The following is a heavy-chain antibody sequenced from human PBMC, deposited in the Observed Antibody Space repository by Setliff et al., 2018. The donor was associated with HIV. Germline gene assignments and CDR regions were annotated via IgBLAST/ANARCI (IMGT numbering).Heavy chain of an antibody. CDR1: GGSINSRSYY. D-gene: IGHD2-8*02. CDR2: IYFSGTP. V-gene: IGHV4-39*01. Sequence: TVSGGSINSRSYYWAWIRQPPGKGLEWVASIYFSGTPYYNPSLKNRVTISVDTSKNQFSLKLSSVTAADTAVYYCARRGMWSYETGGNPTATFDYWGQGVLVTVSS. J-gene: IGHJ4*02. CDR3: ARRGMWSYETGGNPTATFDY.